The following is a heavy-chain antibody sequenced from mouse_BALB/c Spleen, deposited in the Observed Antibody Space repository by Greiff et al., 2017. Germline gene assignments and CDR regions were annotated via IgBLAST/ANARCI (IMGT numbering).Heavy chain of an antibody. Sequence: EVKLVESGGGLVKPGGSLKLSCAASGFTFSDYYMYWVRQTPEKRLEWVATISDGGSYTYYPDSVKGRFTISRDNAKNNLYLQMSSLKSEDTAMYYCARGGQLGLSYAMDYWGQGTSVTVSS. V-gene: IGHV5-4*02. J-gene: IGHJ4*01. CDR3: ARGGQLGLSYAMDY. D-gene: IGHD3-2*01. CDR1: GFTFSDYY. CDR2: ISDGGSYT.